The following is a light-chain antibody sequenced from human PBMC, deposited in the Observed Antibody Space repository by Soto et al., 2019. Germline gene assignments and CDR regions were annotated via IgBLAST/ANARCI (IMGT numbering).Light chain of an antibody. CDR3: QQYDNKPPVT. J-gene: IGKJ5*01. Sequence: EIVMTQSPATLSVSPGERATLSCRASQSVSSNLAWYQQKPGQAPRLLIYPTSTRATGVPDRFSGSGSGTEFTLTISSLQSEDFAVYHCQQYDNKPPVTFGQGTRLEMK. CDR2: PTS. V-gene: IGKV3-15*01. CDR1: QSVSSN.